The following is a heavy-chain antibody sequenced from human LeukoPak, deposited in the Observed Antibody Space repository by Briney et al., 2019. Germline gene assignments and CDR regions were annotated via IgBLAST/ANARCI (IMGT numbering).Heavy chain of an antibody. V-gene: IGHV4-4*02. CDR2: VHHSGGT. CDR3: ARHGGHYQSDD. J-gene: IGHJ4*02. D-gene: IGHD2-21*01. CDR1: GGFITSNH. Sequence: PSETLSLTCTVSGGFITSNHWSWVRQPPGKGLEWIGQVHHSGGTSYNPSLRSRVTISIDKSENQFSLKLNSVTAADTAVYYCARHGGHYQSDDWGQGTLVTVSS.